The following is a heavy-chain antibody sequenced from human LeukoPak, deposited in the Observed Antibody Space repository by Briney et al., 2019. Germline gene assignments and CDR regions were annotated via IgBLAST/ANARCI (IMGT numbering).Heavy chain of an antibody. Sequence: PSETLSLTCTVSGGSISSYYWSWIRQPPGKGLEWIGYIYYSGSTNYNPSLKSRVTISVDTSKSQFSLKLSSVTAADTALYYCARHDYGGNRHFDYWGQGTLVTVSS. CDR1: GGSISSYY. CDR2: IYYSGST. V-gene: IGHV4-59*01. D-gene: IGHD4-23*01. J-gene: IGHJ4*02. CDR3: ARHDYGGNRHFDY.